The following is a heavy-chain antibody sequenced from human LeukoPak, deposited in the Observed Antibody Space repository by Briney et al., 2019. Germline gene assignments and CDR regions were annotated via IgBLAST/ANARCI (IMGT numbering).Heavy chain of an antibody. D-gene: IGHD3-22*01. CDR3: ARNWYYYDSSGYSHDAFDI. J-gene: IGHJ3*02. CDR1: GYTFTGYY. V-gene: IGHV1-2*02. Sequence: GASVKVSCKGSGYTFTGYYMHWVRQAPGQGLEWMGWINPNSGGTNYAQKFQGRVTMTRDTSISTAYMELSRLRSDDTAVYYCARNWYYYDSSGYSHDAFDIWGQGTMVTVSS. CDR2: INPNSGGT.